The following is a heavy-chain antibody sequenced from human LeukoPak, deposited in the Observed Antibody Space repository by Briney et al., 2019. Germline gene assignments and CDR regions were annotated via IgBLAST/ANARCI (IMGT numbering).Heavy chain of an antibody. V-gene: IGHV3-21*01. CDR2: ISSSSSYI. CDR1: GFTFSSYS. Sequence: GGSLRLSCAASGFTFSSYSMNWVRQAPGKGLEWVSSISSSSSYIYYADSVKGRFTISRDNAKNSLYLQMNSLRAEDTAVYYCARAGGSGDAFDIWGQGTMVTVSS. J-gene: IGHJ3*02. D-gene: IGHD6-19*01. CDR3: ARAGGSGDAFDI.